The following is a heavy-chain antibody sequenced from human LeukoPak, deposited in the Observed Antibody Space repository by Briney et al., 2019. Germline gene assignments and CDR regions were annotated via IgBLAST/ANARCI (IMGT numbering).Heavy chain of an antibody. CDR3: ATDVKEQLIMYGMDV. Sequence: PGGSLRLSCAVSGFTLSNAWMNWVRQAPGKGLEWVGRIKSKTDGGTIDYVESVKGRFTISGDDLKNTLYLQMNNLKTEDTAVYYCATDVKEQLIMYGMDVWGQGTTVTGS. CDR1: GFTLSNAW. V-gene: IGHV3-15*07. J-gene: IGHJ6*02. D-gene: IGHD2-8*01. CDR2: IKSKTDGGTI.